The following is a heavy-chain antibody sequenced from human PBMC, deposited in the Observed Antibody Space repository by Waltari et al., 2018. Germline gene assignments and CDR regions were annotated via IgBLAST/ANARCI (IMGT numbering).Heavy chain of an antibody. CDR2: ISSISDWI. CDR1: GFTFTTYS. CDR3: AGIRRGYWFFDL. Sequence: DVQLVESGGGLVQPGGSLRLSCAASGFTFTTYSMNWVRQAPGKGLEWIAYISSISDWIYSADSVKGRFTISRDNAKNSVYLQMNSLRADDTAVYYCAGIRRGYWFFDLWGRGTLVTVSS. V-gene: IGHV3-48*04. D-gene: IGHD3-10*01. J-gene: IGHJ2*01.